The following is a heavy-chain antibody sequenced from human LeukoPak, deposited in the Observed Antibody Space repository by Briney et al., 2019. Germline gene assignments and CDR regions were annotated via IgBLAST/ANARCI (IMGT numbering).Heavy chain of an antibody. CDR2: ISGSGGST. CDR3: AKPYCSGGSCYSYYYYYMDV. CDR1: GFTFSSYA. Sequence: GGSLRLSCAASGFTFSSYAMSWVRQAPGKGLEWVSAISGSGGSTYYADSVKGRFTISRDNSKNTLYLQMNSLRAEDTAVYYCAKPYCSGGSCYSYYYYYMDVWGKGTTVTVSS. J-gene: IGHJ6*03. V-gene: IGHV3-23*01. D-gene: IGHD2-15*01.